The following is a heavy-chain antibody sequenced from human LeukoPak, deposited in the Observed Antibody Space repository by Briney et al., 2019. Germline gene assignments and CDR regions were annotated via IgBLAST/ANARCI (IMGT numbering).Heavy chain of an antibody. CDR2: IYSSGST. CDR3: SRFSSGGSGSHENWFDP. CDR1: GGSVSSYY. Sequence: PSETLSLTCTVSGGSVSSYYWSWIRQPAGKGLEWVGHIYSSGSTNYNPSLKSRVSMSVDTSKNQFSLKLSSVTAADTAVYYCSRFSSGGSGSHENWFDPWGQGTLVTVSS. D-gene: IGHD3-10*01. V-gene: IGHV4-4*07. J-gene: IGHJ5*02.